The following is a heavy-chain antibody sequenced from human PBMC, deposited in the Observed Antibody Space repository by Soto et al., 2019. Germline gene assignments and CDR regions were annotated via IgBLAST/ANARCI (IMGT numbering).Heavy chain of an antibody. CDR3: ARYTNFAPYYHGVDV. CDR2: IYYSGNT. Sequence: QVQLQESGPGLVKPSQSVSLTCTVSGVSISSGDYYWSWIRQPPGKGLEWIGYIYYSGNTNYAPSLGSRLTISSATSRNQFSLHLMSVTAADTAIYYCARYTNFAPYYHGVDVWGQGTTVTVSS. D-gene: IGHD2-8*01. CDR1: GVSISSGDYY. J-gene: IGHJ6*02. V-gene: IGHV4-30-4*01.